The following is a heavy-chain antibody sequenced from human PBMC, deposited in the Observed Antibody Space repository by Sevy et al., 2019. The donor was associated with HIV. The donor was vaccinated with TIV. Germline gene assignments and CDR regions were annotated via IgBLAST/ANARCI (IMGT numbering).Heavy chain of an antibody. D-gene: IGHD3-10*01. Sequence: GGSLRLSCAASGLTFSSYSMNWVRQAPEKGLEWISFVSGNSGAINYADSVKGRFTISRDNAKNSLYLQMNSLRVDDTAVYYRARDMGGSYTPLDYWGQGTLVTVSS. CDR3: ARDMGGSYTPLDY. J-gene: IGHJ4*02. V-gene: IGHV3-48*01. CDR2: VSGNSGAI. CDR1: GLTFSSYS.